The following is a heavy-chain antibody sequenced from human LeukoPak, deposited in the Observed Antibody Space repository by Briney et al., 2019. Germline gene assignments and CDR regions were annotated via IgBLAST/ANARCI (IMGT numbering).Heavy chain of an antibody. CDR3: AKDRALVRSAYFDY. CDR2: ISGSGGST. Sequence: GGSLRLSCAASGFTFSNYAMNWVRQAPGKGLEWVSVISGSGGSTSYADSVKGRFTISRDNSKNTLYLQMNSLRVEDTAVYYCAKDRALVRSAYFDYWGQGTLVIVSS. V-gene: IGHV3-23*01. J-gene: IGHJ4*02. D-gene: IGHD2-21*01. CDR1: GFTFSNYA.